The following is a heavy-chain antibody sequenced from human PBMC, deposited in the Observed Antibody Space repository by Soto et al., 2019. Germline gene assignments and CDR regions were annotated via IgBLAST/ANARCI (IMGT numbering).Heavy chain of an antibody. CDR1: GDSIRSVGYY. CDR2: VYGVGTS. J-gene: IGHJ5*02. D-gene: IGHD6-25*01. Sequence: QIQLQESGPGLVKPSETLSLTCSVSGDSIRSVGYYWTWIRQPPGKALEWLGDVYGVGTSRYNASLRSRLYISALPSNNAISLTLTSVTATDTAVYFCGRGVSSGWNPTRVDPWG. CDR3: GRGVSSGWNPTRVDP. V-gene: IGHV4-30-4*08.